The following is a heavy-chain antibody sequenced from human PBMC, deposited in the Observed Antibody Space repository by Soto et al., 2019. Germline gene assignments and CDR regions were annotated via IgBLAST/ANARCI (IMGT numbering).Heavy chain of an antibody. D-gene: IGHD3-22*01. Sequence: SETLSLTCAVYGGSFSGYYWSWIRQPPGKGLEWIGEINHSGSTNYNPSLKSRVTISVDTSKNQFSLKLSSVTAADTAVYYCARRSGVIKGTFDNWGQETLVTVSS. J-gene: IGHJ4*02. CDR1: GGSFSGYY. CDR3: ARRSGVIKGTFDN. V-gene: IGHV4-34*01. CDR2: INHSGST.